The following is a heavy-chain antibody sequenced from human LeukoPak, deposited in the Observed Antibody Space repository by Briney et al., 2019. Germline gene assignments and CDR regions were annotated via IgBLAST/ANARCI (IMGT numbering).Heavy chain of an antibody. J-gene: IGHJ4*02. Sequence: GGSLRLSCTASGFSFSGYWMTWVRQTPGKGLEWVANINQDGSKKSYVDSVRGRFTISRDSAKNSLYLQMNSLRAEDTAVYHCVGGEYRDEGIYYWGQGTLVTVSS. D-gene: IGHD2/OR15-2a*01. CDR1: GFSFSGYW. CDR3: VGGEYRDEGIYY. CDR2: INQDGSKK. V-gene: IGHV3-7*04.